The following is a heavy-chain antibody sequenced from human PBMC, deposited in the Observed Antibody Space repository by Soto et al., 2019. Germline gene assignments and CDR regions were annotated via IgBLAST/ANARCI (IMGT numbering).Heavy chain of an antibody. J-gene: IGHJ4*02. Sequence: QVQLVASGGGVVQPGGSLRLACTPSGFVFRNYAMHWVRQAPGKGLEWVALISYNARSSYYADSVKGRFSISRDNSKKTLSLQMNSLRPEDTAMYFCARGFVCGDYGPPYVDYWGRGSLVAVSS. CDR3: ARGFVCGDYGPPYVDY. CDR1: GFVFRNYA. V-gene: IGHV3-30*04. CDR2: ISYNARSS. D-gene: IGHD2-21*02.